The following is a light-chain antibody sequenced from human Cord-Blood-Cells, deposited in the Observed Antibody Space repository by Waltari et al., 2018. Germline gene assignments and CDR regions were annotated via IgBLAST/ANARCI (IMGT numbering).Light chain of an antibody. CDR3: QQYGSSPLT. V-gene: IGKV3-20*01. Sequence: EIVLTQSPGTLSLSPGERATLSCRASQRVSSSYLAWYQQKPGQAPRLRIYGASSRATGIPDRFSGSGSGTDFTLTISRLEPEDFAVYYCQQYGSSPLTFGGGTKVEIK. CDR1: QRVSSSY. J-gene: IGKJ4*01. CDR2: GAS.